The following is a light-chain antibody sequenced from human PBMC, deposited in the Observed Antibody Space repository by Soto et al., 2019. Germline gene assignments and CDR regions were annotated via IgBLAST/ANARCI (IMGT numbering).Light chain of an antibody. V-gene: IGLV2-14*03. CDR3: SSYTAINTVT. CDR1: SSDVGGYNY. J-gene: IGLJ2*01. CDR2: EVS. Sequence: QSALTQPASVSGSPGQSITISCTGTSSDVGGYNYVSWSQQHPGKAPKLLISEVSNRPSGVSNRFSGSKSGNTASLTISGLQADDEADYYCSSYTAINTVTFGGGTKLTVL.